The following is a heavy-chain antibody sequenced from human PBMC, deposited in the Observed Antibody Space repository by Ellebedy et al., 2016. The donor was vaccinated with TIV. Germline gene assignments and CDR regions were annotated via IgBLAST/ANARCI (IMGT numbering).Heavy chain of an antibody. CDR3: ARDDGSEGALGY. D-gene: IGHD3-10*01. CDR2: INQDGSAK. V-gene: IGHV3-7*01. J-gene: IGHJ4*02. CDR1: GFTVSGGW. Sequence: PGGSLRLSCTASGFTVSGGWMNWVRQAPGKGLDWVAAINQDGSAKYYVDSVKGRFIISRDNTKNSLHLQMNSLRVEDTAVYYCARDDGSEGALGYWGQGTLVTVSS.